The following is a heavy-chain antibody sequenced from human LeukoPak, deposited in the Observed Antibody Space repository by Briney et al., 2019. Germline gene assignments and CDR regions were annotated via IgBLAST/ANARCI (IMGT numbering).Heavy chain of an antibody. CDR2: ISAYNGNT. CDR1: GYTFTSYG. J-gene: IGHJ5*02. Sequence: ASVKVSCKASGYTFTSYGISWVRQAPGQGLEWMGWISAYNGNTNYAQKLQGRVTMTTDTSTSTAYMELRSLRSDDTAVYYCARDLSSGSPPSWFDPWGQGTLVTVSS. CDR3: ARDLSSGSPPSWFDP. D-gene: IGHD1-26*01. V-gene: IGHV1-18*01.